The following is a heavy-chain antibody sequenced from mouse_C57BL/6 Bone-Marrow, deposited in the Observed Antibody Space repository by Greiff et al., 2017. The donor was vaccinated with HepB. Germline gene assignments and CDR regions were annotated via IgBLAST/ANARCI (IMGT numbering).Heavy chain of an antibody. J-gene: IGHJ4*01. D-gene: IGHD1-1*01. CDR2: SRNKANDYTT. Sequence: EVQLVESGGGLVQSGRSLRLSCATSGFTFSDFYMEWVRQAPGKGLEWIAASRNKANDYTTEYSASVKGRFIVSRDTSQSILYLQMNALRAEDTAIYYCARDAPITTVVAPGFMDYWGQGTSVTVSS. CDR1: GFTFSDFY. CDR3: ARDAPITTVVAPGFMDY. V-gene: IGHV7-1*01.